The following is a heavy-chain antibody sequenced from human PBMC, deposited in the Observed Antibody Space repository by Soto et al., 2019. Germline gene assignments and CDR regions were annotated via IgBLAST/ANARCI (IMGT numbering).Heavy chain of an antibody. Sequence: QVQLVESGGGVVQPGRSLRLSCAASGFTFSSYAMHWVRQAPGKGLEWVAVISYDGSNKYYADSVKGRFTISRDNSKNTLYLQMNSLRAEDTAVYYCARDLEAVAGGYDYWGQGTLVTVSS. D-gene: IGHD6-19*01. J-gene: IGHJ4*02. V-gene: IGHV3-30-3*01. CDR2: ISYDGSNK. CDR1: GFTFSSYA. CDR3: ARDLEAVAGGYDY.